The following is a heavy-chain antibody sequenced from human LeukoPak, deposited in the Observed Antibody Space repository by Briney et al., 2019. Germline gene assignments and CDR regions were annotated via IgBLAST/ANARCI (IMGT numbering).Heavy chain of an antibody. CDR1: GYAFTSYG. Sequence: ASVKVSCKASGYAFTSYGISWVRQAPGQGLEWMGWISAYNGNTNYAQKLQGRVTMTTDTSTSTAYMELRSLRSDDTAVYYCARVYSGYDYYYYYMDVWGKGTTVTISS. D-gene: IGHD5-12*01. J-gene: IGHJ6*03. CDR3: ARVYSGYDYYYYYMDV. V-gene: IGHV1-18*01. CDR2: ISAYNGNT.